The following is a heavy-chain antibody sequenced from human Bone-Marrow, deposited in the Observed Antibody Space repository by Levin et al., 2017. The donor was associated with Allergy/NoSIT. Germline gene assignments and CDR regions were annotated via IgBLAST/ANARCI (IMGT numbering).Heavy chain of an antibody. D-gene: IGHD3-10*01. Sequence: SETLSLTCTVSGDSISGSASYDYYWSWIRQPPGKGPEWLGYINYSGNRYYNPSLSSRLTISIDTSKNQFSLKVNSVTAADTPVYYCVRDFVKFGQQDALDVWGQGTLVTVSS. CDR3: VRDFVKFGQQDALDV. CDR1: GDSISGSASYDYY. V-gene: IGHV4-30-4*01. J-gene: IGHJ3*01. CDR2: INYSGNR.